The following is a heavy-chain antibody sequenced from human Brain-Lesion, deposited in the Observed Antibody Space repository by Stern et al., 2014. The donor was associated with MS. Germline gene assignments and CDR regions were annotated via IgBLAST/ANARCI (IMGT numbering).Heavy chain of an antibody. J-gene: IGHJ4*02. CDR1: GGSISSSSYY. Sequence: VQLVESGPGLVKPSETLSLTCTVSGGSISSSSYYWGWIRQPLGKGLEWIGSIYYRGSTYYNPSLKSRVTISMDTSKNQFSLRLSSVTAADTAVYFCAKLWLGELPESPFDYWGQGTLVTVSS. V-gene: IGHV4-39*01. D-gene: IGHD3-10*01. CDR3: AKLWLGELPESPFDY. CDR2: IYYRGST.